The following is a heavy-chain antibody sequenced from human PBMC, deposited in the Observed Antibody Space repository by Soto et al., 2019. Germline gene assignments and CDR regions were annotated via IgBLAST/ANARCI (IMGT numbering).Heavy chain of an antibody. CDR1: GFTFSSSL. Sequence: AGSLRLSCAASGFTFSSSLISWVCQVTGKGLEWVSSISSTSTYIYYADSVQGRFTISRDNAKNSLFLQLNSLRAEDTAVYYCARGYRGVPSQYEVNDAFDVWGRGTMVTVSS. V-gene: IGHV3-21*01. CDR2: ISSTSTYI. D-gene: IGHD3-10*01. CDR3: ARGYRGVPSQYEVNDAFDV. J-gene: IGHJ3*01.